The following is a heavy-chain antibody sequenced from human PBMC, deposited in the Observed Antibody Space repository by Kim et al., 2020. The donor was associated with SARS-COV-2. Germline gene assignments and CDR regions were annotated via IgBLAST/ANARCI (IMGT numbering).Heavy chain of an antibody. D-gene: IGHD3-9*01. J-gene: IGHJ4*01. V-gene: IGHV4-34*01. CDR3: ARGRYFDWLFHQSPHYFD. Sequence: SETLSLTCAVYGDPVNGYYWSWIRQPPGKGLEWIGEINYDRSTNYKPSPKSRVTMSLDSSKSQFSLRLTSLTAADTAVYYGARGRYFDWLFHQSPHYFD. CDR2: INYDRST. CDR1: GDPVNGYY.